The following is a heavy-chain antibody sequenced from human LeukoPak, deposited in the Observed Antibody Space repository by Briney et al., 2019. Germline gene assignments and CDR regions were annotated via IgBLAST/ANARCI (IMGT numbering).Heavy chain of an antibody. J-gene: IGHJ5*02. D-gene: IGHD3-9*01. Sequence: QPGRSLRLSCAASGFTFSSYGMHWVRQAPGKGLEWVAVISYDGSNKYYADSVKGRFTISRDNAKNSLYLQMNNLRVEDTAVYYCARAPTKFRRDWFDPWGQGTLVTVSS. CDR3: ARAPTKFRRDWFDP. V-gene: IGHV3-30*03. CDR2: ISYDGSNK. CDR1: GFTFSSYG.